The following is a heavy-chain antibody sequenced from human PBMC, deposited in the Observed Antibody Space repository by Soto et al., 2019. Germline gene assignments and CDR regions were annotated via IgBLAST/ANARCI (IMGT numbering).Heavy chain of an antibody. CDR3: ARSERIAARPGWFDP. CDR2: MNPNSGNT. Sequence: ASVKVSCKASGYTFTSYDSNWVRQATGQGLEWMGWMNPNSGNTGYAQKFQGRVTMTRNTSISTAYMELSSLRSEDTAVYYCARSERIAARPGWFDPWGQGTLVTVSS. J-gene: IGHJ5*02. D-gene: IGHD6-6*01. CDR1: GYTFTSYD. V-gene: IGHV1-8*01.